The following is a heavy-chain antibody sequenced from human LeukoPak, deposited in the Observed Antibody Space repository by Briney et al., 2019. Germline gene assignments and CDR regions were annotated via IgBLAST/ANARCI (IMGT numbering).Heavy chain of an antibody. Sequence: PGGSLRLSCAASGFTFSSYSMNWVRQAPGKGLEWVSSISSGSSYIYYADSVKGRFTISRDNAKNSLYLQMNSLRAEDTAVYYCAREPYSSGYGMDVWGQGTTVTVSS. CDR1: GFTFSSYS. J-gene: IGHJ6*02. V-gene: IGHV3-21*01. CDR2: ISSGSSYI. D-gene: IGHD6-19*01. CDR3: AREPYSSGYGMDV.